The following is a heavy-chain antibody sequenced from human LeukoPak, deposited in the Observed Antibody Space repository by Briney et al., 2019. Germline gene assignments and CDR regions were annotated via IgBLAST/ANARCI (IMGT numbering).Heavy chain of an antibody. CDR3: ARDLMITFGGVPREDAFDI. V-gene: IGHV1-69*05. CDR1: GGTFSSYA. J-gene: IGHJ3*02. CDR2: IIPIFGTA. Sequence: AASVKVSCKASGGTFSSYAISWVRQAPGQGLECMGGIIPIFGTANYAQKFQGRVTITTDESTSTAYMELSSLRSEDTAVYYCARDLMITFGGVPREDAFDIWGQGTMVTVSS. D-gene: IGHD3-16*01.